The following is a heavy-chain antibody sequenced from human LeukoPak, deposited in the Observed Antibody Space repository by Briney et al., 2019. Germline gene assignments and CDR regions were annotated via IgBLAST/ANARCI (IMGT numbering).Heavy chain of an antibody. CDR2: NSGST. V-gene: IGHV4-59*12. Sequence: PSETLSLTCTVSGVSISSYHWSWIRQPPVKGLEWIGYNSGSTNYNPSLKSRVTMSVDTSKNQFSLKLSSVTAADTAVYYCARVGATDNWFDPWGQGTLVTVSS. D-gene: IGHD1-26*01. J-gene: IGHJ5*02. CDR1: GVSISSYH. CDR3: ARVGATDNWFDP.